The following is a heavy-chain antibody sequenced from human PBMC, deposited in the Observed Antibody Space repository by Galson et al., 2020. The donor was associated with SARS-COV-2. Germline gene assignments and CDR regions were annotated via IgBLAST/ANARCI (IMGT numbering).Heavy chain of an antibody. Sequence: GESLKISCAVSGFSLSDHYIDWVRQAPGKGLEWVGRSRDKANSYTTDYGASVKNRFTISRDNSQNSLYLQMNSLKTEDTALYYCARGWMLGGSFSGLDVWGPGTMVTVSS. J-gene: IGHJ6*02. CDR3: ARGWMLGGSFSGLDV. CDR2: SRDKANSYTT. CDR1: GFSLSDHY. V-gene: IGHV3-72*01. D-gene: IGHD2-2*03.